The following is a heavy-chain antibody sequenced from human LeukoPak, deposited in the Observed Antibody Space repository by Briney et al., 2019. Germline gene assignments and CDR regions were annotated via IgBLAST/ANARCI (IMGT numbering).Heavy chain of an antibody. V-gene: IGHV3-48*01. CDR3: ARDHRYAFDN. D-gene: IGHD5-12*01. Sequence: PGGSLSLSCAASGFNFTDYSMNWVRQAPGKGLEWISYIGISSGNTKYADSVKGRFTISRDKARNSLYLQMNSLRVEDTAVYYCARDHRYAFDNWGHGTLVTVSS. CDR1: GFNFTDYS. CDR2: IGISSGNT. J-gene: IGHJ4*01.